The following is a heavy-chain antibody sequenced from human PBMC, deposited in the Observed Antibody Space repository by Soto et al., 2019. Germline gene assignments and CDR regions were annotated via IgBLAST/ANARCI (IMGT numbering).Heavy chain of an antibody. J-gene: IGHJ5*02. CDR2: IIPIFGTA. V-gene: IGHV1-69*13. Sequence: ASVKVSCKDSGGTFSNYAISWVRQAPGQGLEWMGGIIPIFGTANYAQKFQGRVTITADESTSTAYMELSSLRSEDTAVYYCASRLVAATNWFDPWGQGTLVTVSS. D-gene: IGHD2-15*01. CDR1: GGTFSNYA. CDR3: ASRLVAATNWFDP.